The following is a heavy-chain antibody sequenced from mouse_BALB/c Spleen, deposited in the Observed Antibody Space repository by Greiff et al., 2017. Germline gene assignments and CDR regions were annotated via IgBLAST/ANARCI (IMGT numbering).Heavy chain of an antibody. D-gene: IGHD2-14*01. CDR1: GDSITSGY. V-gene: IGHV3-8*02. J-gene: IGHJ2*01. CDR2: ISYSGST. CDR3: ARYKEVRGYFDY. Sequence: EVKLMESGPSLVKPSQTLSLTCSVTGDSITSGYWNWIRKFPGNKLEYMGYISYSGSTYYNPSLKSRISITRDTSKNQYYLQLNSVTTEDTATYYCARYKEVRGYFDYWGQGTTLTVSS.